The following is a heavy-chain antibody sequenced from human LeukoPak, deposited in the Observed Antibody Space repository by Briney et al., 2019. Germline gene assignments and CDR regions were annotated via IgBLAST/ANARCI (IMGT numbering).Heavy chain of an antibody. J-gene: IGHJ4*02. CDR3: AKVAPLGSSWYAFNY. CDR1: GFTFSTYA. CDR2: VTSGGDTT. Sequence: GGSLRLPCAASGFTFSTYAMSWARQAPGKGLEWVSGVTSGGDTTYYADSVKGRFTISRDNSKNTVSLHMNSLRAEDTAVYYCAKVAPLGSSWYAFNYWGQGTLVTVSS. D-gene: IGHD6-13*01. V-gene: IGHV3-23*01.